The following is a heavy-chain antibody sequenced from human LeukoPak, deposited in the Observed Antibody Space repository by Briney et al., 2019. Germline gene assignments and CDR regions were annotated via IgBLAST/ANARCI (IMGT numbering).Heavy chain of an antibody. Sequence: GSSVKVSCKASGGTFSSYAISWVRQAPGQGLEWMGRIIPILGIANYAQKFQGRVTITADKSTSTAYMELSSLRSEDTAVYYCASDGTTVTTRVAFDPWGQGTLVTASS. CDR3: ASDGTTVTTRVAFDP. CDR2: IIPILGIA. V-gene: IGHV1-69*04. J-gene: IGHJ5*02. D-gene: IGHD4-17*01. CDR1: GGTFSSYA.